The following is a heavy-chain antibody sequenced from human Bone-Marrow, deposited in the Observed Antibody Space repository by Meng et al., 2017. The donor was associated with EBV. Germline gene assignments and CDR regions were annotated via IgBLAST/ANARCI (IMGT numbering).Heavy chain of an antibody. D-gene: IGHD6-13*01. CDR2: ISYDGSNK. CDR1: GFTFSSFG. Sequence: QVQLVESGXGVVQPGRSLRLSCGACGFTFSSFGMHWVRQAPGKGLEWVAVISYDGSNKDYADSVKGRFTISRDNSKNTLYLQMNSLRAEDTAVYYCAKDFVFGSSWYEGPHYGGQGTLVTVSS. CDR3: AKDFVFGSSWYEGPHY. V-gene: IGHV3-30*18. J-gene: IGHJ4*02.